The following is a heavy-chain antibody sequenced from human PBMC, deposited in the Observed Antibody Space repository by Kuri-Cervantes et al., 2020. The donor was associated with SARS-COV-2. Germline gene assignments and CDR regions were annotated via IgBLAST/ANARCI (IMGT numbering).Heavy chain of an antibody. J-gene: IGHJ4*02. CDR1: GYTFTHYY. CDR2: INPNSGGT. Sequence: ASVKVSCKTSGYTFTHYYIRWVRQAPGQGLEWMGWINPNSGGTNYAQKFQGWVTMTRDTSLSISYMELSRLTSDDTAVYYCARGEGSRGLMVVLGWRGAGRLDFWGQGTLVTVSS. V-gene: IGHV1-2*04. D-gene: IGHD3-10*01. CDR3: ARGEGSRGLMVVLGWRGAGRLDF.